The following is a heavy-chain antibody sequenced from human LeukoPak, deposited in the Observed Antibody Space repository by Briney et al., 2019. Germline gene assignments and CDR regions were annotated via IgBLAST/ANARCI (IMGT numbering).Heavy chain of an antibody. D-gene: IGHD6-6*01. CDR2: LYSGGST. CDR3: AKDTAARY. CDR1: GFTFSNAW. V-gene: IGHV3-53*01. J-gene: IGHJ4*02. Sequence: GGSLRLSCAASGFTFSNAWMSWVRQAPGKGLEWVSVLYSGGSTYYADSVKGRFTISRDNAKNTLFLQMNSLRAEDTAVYYCAKDTAARYWGQGTLVTVSS.